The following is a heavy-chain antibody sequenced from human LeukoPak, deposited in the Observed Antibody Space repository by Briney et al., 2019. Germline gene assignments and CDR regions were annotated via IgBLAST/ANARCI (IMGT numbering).Heavy chain of an antibody. V-gene: IGHV5-51*01. CDR3: ARHKDQLLSNWFDP. CDR1: GYSFTSYW. J-gene: IGHJ5*02. D-gene: IGHD2-2*01. Sequence: GESLKISCKGSGYSFTSYWIGWVRQMPGKGLEWMGIIYPDDSDTRYSPSFQGQVTISADKSISTAYLQWSSPKASDTAMYYCARHKDQLLSNWFDPWGQGTLVTVSS. CDR2: IYPDDSDT.